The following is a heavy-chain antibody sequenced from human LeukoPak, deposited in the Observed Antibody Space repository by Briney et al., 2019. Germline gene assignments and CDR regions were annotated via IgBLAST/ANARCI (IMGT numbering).Heavy chain of an antibody. CDR3: ARGSSSPDSSVYYYGMDV. CDR2: INHSGST. V-gene: IGHV4-34*01. CDR1: GGSFSGYY. J-gene: IGHJ6*02. D-gene: IGHD6-13*01. Sequence: PSETLSLTCAVYGGSFSGYYWSWIRQPPGKGLEWIGEINHSGSTNYNPSLKSRVTISVDTSKNQFSLKLSSVTAADTAVYYCARGSSSPDSSVYYYGMDVWGQGTTVTVSS.